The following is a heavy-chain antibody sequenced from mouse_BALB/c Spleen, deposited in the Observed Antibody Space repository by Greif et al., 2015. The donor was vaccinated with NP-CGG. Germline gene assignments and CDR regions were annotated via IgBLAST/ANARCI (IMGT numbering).Heavy chain of an antibody. V-gene: IGHV1-69*02. D-gene: IGHD2-1*01. CDR3: TRSGGNYPYAMDY. Sequence: VKLMESGAELVRPGASVKLSCKASGYTFTSYWINWVKQRPGQGLEWIGNIYPSDSYTNYNQKFKDKATLTVDKSSSTAYMQLSSPTSEDSAVYYCTRSGGNYPYAMDYWGQGTSVTVSS. CDR1: GYTFTSYW. CDR2: IYPSDSYT. J-gene: IGHJ4*01.